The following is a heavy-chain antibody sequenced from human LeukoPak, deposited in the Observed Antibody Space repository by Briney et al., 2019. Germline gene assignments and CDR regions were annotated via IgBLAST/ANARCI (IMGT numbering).Heavy chain of an antibody. J-gene: IGHJ4*02. CDR2: ISAYNGNT. CDR1: GGTFSSYA. Sequence: ASVKVSCKASGGTFSSYAISWVRQAPGQGLEWMGWISAYNGNTNYAQKLQGRVTMTTDTSTSTAYMELRSLRSDDTAVYYCARAALVVVILTHFDYWGQGTLVTVSS. CDR3: ARAALVVVILTHFDY. V-gene: IGHV1-18*01. D-gene: IGHD3-22*01.